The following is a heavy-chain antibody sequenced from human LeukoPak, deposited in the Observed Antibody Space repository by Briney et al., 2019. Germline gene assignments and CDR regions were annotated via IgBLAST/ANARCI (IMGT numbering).Heavy chain of an antibody. CDR3: ARGSGSANWFDP. CDR1: GYSISSGYY. CDR2: IYQCWST. J-gene: IGHJ5*02. D-gene: IGHD3-10*01. V-gene: IGHV4-38-2*02. Sequence: PSETLSLTCTVSGYSISSGYYWGWIRQPPGKGLEWIGNIYQCWSTYYNPSLKSRVTISVDTSKNQFSLKLNSVTAADTAVYYCARGSGSANWFDPWGQGTLVTVSS.